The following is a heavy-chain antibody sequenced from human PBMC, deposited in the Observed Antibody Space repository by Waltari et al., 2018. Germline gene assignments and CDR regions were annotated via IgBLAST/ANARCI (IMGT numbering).Heavy chain of an antibody. V-gene: IGHV3-21*01. CDR3: ASLVGATSSNYYYYMDV. CDR2: ISSSSSYI. CDR1: GFTFSSYS. D-gene: IGHD1-26*01. J-gene: IGHJ6*03. Sequence: EVQLVESGGGLVKPGGSLRLSCAASGFTFSSYSMTWVRQAPGKGLEWVSSISSSSSYIYYADSVKGRFTISRDNAKNSLYLQMNSLRAEDTAVYYCASLVGATSSNYYYYMDVWGKGTTVTVSS.